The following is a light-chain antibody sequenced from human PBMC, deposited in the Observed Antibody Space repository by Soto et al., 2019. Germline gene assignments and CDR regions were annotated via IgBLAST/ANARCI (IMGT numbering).Light chain of an antibody. V-gene: IGKV3-20*01. CDR3: QQYDSSPKT. CDR2: GAS. J-gene: IGKJ1*01. CDR1: QSVSSSY. Sequence: EIVLPQSPGTLSLSPGERATLSCRASQSVSSSYLAWYQQKPGQASRLLIYGASSRATGIPDRFSGSGSGTDFTLTISRLEPEDFAVYYCQQYDSSPKTFGQGTKVDI.